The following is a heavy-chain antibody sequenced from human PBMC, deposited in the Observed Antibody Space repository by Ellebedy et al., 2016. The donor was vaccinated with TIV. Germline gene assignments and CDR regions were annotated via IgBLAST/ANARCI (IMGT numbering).Heavy chain of an antibody. CDR3: ARGWGDIVVVVAATHATSFDY. D-gene: IGHD2-15*01. V-gene: IGHV4-34*01. Sequence: SETLSLTCAVYRGPFSGYYWSWIRQPPGKGLEWIGEINHSGSTNYNPSLKSRVTISVDTSKNQFSLKLSSVTAADTAVYYCARGWGDIVVVVAATHATSFDYWGQGTLVTVSS. CDR1: RGPFSGYY. CDR2: INHSGST. J-gene: IGHJ4*02.